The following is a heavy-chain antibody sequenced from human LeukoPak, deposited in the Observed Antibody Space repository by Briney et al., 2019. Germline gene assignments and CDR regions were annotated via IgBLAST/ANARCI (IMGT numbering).Heavy chain of an antibody. Sequence: GGSLSFSCAASGFTFSSYDMNWVRQAPGKRLEWVSYISSSCSTIYYADSVKGRFTISRDNANNSLYLRINILRAEDTAVYYCTRVTGITGTGIDYWGQGTLVTVSP. CDR1: GFTFSSYD. V-gene: IGHV3-48*03. J-gene: IGHJ4*02. D-gene: IGHD1-7*01. CDR2: ISSSCSTI. CDR3: TRVTGITGTGIDY.